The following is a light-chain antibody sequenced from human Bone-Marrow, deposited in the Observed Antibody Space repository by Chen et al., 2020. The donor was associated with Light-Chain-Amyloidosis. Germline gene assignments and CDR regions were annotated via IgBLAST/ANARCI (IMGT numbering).Light chain of an antibody. CDR2: EVT. V-gene: IGLV2-14*01. Sequence: QSALTQPASVSGSPGQSITISCTGTSSDVGGDNHVSWYQQHPDKAPKLMIYEVTNRPSWVPDRFSCSKSGNTASLTISGLQTEDEADYFCSSYTITNTLVFGSGTRVTVL. J-gene: IGLJ1*01. CDR1: SSDVGGDNH. CDR3: SSYTITNTLV.